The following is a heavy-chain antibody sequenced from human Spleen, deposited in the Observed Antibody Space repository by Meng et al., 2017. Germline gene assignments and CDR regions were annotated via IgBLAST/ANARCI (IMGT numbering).Heavy chain of an antibody. D-gene: IGHD6-13*01. V-gene: IGHV5-51*01. CDR2: IYPDDPDT. CDR3: VRAKYSTNWYDGFDI. J-gene: IGHJ3*02. Sequence: GESLKISCKGSGYTFTTSWIGWVRQMPGKGLEWMDIIYPDDPDTIKRPSFQGQVTISADKSTRTAYLQGSSLKASDTAMYYCVRAKYSTNWYDGFDIWGQGTMVTVSS. CDR1: GYTFTTSW.